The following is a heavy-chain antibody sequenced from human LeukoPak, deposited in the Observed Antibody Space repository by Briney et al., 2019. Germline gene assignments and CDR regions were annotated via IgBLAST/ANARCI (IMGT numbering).Heavy chain of an antibody. CDR1: GFRFNTYW. CDR2: IKQDGGEI. Sequence: GGSLRLSCAASGFRFNTYWMSWVRQAPGKGLEWVANIKQDGGEIYYVDSVKGRFTISRDNAKNSVYLHMNSLRAEDTAVYYCARDKVVGPTKFDSWGQGTLVTVSS. J-gene: IGHJ5*01. CDR3: ARDKVVGPTKFDS. D-gene: IGHD1-26*01. V-gene: IGHV3-7*01.